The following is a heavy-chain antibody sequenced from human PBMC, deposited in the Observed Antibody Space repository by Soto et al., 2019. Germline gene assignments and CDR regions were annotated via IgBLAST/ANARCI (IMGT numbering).Heavy chain of an antibody. CDR3: ARGRRDGYNSVLDY. J-gene: IGHJ4*02. CDR1: GGTFSSYA. D-gene: IGHD5-12*01. Sequence: QVQLVQSGAEVKKPGSSVKVSCKASGGTFSSYAINWVRQAPGQGLEWMGGIIPIFGTANYAQKFQGRVTXXAXEXXSTAYVELSSLRSEDTAVYYCARGRRDGYNSVLDYWGQGTLVTVSS. V-gene: IGHV1-69*12. CDR2: IIPIFGTA.